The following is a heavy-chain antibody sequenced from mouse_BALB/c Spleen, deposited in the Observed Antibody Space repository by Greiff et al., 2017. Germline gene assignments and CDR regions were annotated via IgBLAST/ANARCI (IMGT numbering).Heavy chain of an antibody. D-gene: IGHD1-2*01. CDR3: ARPYSLLRLQFAY. Sequence: EVQLVESGGDLVKPGGSLKLSCAASGFTFSSYGMSWVRQTPDKRLEWVATISSGGSYTYYPDSVKGRFTISRDNAKNTLYLQMSSLKSEDTAMYYCARPYSLLRLQFAYWGQGTLVTVSA. J-gene: IGHJ3*01. CDR2: ISSGGSYT. CDR1: GFTFSSYG. V-gene: IGHV5-6*01.